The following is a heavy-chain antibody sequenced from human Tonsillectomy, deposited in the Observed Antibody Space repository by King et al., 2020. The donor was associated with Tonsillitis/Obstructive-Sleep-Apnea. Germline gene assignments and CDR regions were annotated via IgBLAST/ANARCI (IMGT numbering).Heavy chain of an antibody. D-gene: IGHD3/OR15-3a*01. V-gene: IGHV1-24*01. J-gene: IGHJ6*03. Sequence: VQLVQSGAEVKKPGASVKVSCKVSGYTLTELSMHWVRQAPGKGLEWRGGFDPENGEPIYAQKFQGRVTMTEDTFTATAYMELSSLRSEDTAVYYCATGASRTSHSYYYMDVWGKGTTVTVSS. CDR1: GYTLTELS. CDR3: ATGASRTSHSYYYMDV. CDR2: FDPENGEP.